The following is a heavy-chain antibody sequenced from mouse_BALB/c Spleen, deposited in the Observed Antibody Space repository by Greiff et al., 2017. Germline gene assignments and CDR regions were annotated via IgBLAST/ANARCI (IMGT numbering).Heavy chain of an antibody. CDR1: GFTFSDFY. D-gene: IGHD2-1*01. CDR2: SRNKANDYTT. CDR3: ARDAPYGNYGAYAMDY. V-gene: IGHV7-1*02. Sequence: EVKLMESGGGLVQPGGSLRLSCATSGFTFSDFYMEWVRQPPGKRLEWIAASRNKANDYTTEYSASVKGRFIVSRDTSQSILYLQMNALRAEDTAIYYCARDAPYGNYGAYAMDYWGQGTSVTVSS. J-gene: IGHJ4*01.